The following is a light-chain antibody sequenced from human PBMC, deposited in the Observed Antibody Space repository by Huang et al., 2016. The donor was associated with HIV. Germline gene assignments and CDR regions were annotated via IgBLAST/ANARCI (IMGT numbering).Light chain of an antibody. J-gene: IGKJ1*01. CDR3: QQYGSSRGT. CDR1: HSVSNNY. V-gene: IGKV3-20*01. CDR2: GAS. Sequence: EIELTQSPGTLSLSPGERATLSRRAGHSVSNNYLAWYQQKPGQAPRLLIYGASTRAPDIPDRFRGRGSGTEFTLTINRLEPEDFAVYYCQQYGSSRGTFGQGTKVEIK.